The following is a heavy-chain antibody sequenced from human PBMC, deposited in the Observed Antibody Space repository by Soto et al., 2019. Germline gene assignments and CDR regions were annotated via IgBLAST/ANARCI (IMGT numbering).Heavy chain of an antibody. V-gene: IGHV3-30*18. Sequence: GGSLRLSCAASGFTFSSYGMHWVRQAPGKGLEWVAVISYDGSNKYYADSVKGRFTISRDNSKNTLYLQMNSLRAEDTAVYYCAKDAREYDFWSGYNYYYGMDVWGQGTTVTVS. CDR2: ISYDGSNK. D-gene: IGHD3-3*01. CDR1: GFTFSSYG. CDR3: AKDAREYDFWSGYNYYYGMDV. J-gene: IGHJ6*02.